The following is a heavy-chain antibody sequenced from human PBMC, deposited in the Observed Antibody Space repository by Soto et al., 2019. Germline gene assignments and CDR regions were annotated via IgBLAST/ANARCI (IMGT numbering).Heavy chain of an antibody. CDR2: ISYNGGKI. J-gene: IGHJ6*02. D-gene: IGHD2-21*02. CDR1: GFTFNNYA. V-gene: IGHV3-30-3*02. CDR3: ASGAGSVSDSSRVLYYGMNV. Sequence: QVQLVESGGGVVQPGKSLRLSCAESGFTFNNYAMHWVRQAPGKGLEWVALISYNGGKIYYADSVKARFTIPRDNSMNTMSLQMDRQGPDDTAVYYCASGAGSVSDSSRVLYYGMNVWCQPTTVTVS.